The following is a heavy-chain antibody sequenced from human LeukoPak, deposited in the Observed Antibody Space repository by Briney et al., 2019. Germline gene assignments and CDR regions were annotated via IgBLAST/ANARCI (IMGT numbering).Heavy chain of an antibody. V-gene: IGHV1-2*06. D-gene: IGHD2-15*01. Sequence: ASVKVSCKASGYTFTGYYMHWVRQAPGQGLEWMGRINPNSGDTNYAQKFQGRVTMTRDTSISTAYMELSRLRSDDTAVYYCARDRVGYCSGGSCYPNWFDPWGQGTLVTVSS. CDR2: INPNSGDT. CDR3: ARDRVGYCSGGSCYPNWFDP. J-gene: IGHJ5*02. CDR1: GYTFTGYY.